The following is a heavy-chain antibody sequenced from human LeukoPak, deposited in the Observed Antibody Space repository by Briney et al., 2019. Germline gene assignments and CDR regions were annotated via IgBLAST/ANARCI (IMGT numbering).Heavy chain of an antibody. CDR3: ASHSSGWYRFFDY. CDR1: VCTFTGYY. D-gene: IGHD6-19*01. J-gene: IGHJ4*02. V-gene: IGHV1-2*02. CDR2: INHNSGGT. Sequence: ASVTVSRKASVCTFTGYYMHWVGQAPGQGLEWMGWINHNSGGTNYAQKSQGRVIITRDTSISTAYMELSSLRSDDTAVYYCASHSSGWYRFFDYWGQGTLVTVSS.